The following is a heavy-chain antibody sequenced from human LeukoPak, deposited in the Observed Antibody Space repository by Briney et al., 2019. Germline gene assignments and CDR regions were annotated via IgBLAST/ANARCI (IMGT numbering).Heavy chain of an antibody. Sequence: SETLSLTCAVYGGSFSGYYWSGIRQPPGKGLEWIGEINHSGSTNYNPSLKSRVTISVDTSKNQFSLKLSSVTAADTAVYYCARAPLGSGYYFVDYWGQGTLVTVSS. CDR3: ARAPLGSGYYFVDY. D-gene: IGHD3-22*01. CDR2: INHSGST. J-gene: IGHJ4*02. V-gene: IGHV4-34*01. CDR1: GGSFSGYY.